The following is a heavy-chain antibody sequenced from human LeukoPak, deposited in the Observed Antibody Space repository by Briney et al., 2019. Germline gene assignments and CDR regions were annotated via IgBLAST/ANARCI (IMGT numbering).Heavy chain of an antibody. J-gene: IGHJ4*02. CDR1: GYTFTGYY. CDR2: INPNSGGT. D-gene: IGHD3-3*01. V-gene: IGHV1-2*02. Sequence: GASVKVSCKASGYTFTGYYMHWVRQAPGQGLEWMGWINPNSGGTNYAQKFQGRVTMTRDTSISTAYMELSRLRSDDTAVYYCARDSGYDFWSGYNDYWGQGTLVTVSS. CDR3: ARDSGYDFWSGYNDY.